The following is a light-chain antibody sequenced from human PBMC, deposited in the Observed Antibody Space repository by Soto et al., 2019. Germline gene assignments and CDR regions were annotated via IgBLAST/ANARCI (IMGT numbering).Light chain of an antibody. J-gene: IGLJ2*01. CDR1: FSDVGGYNY. Sequence: QSALTQPASVSGSPGQSITISCTGTFSDVGGYNYVSRYQQHPGKAPKLMIQDVSNRPSGVSDRFSGSKSGNTASLTISGLQAEDEAYYYCSSYTTSTTVLFGGGTKLTVL. CDR3: SSYTTSTTVL. V-gene: IGLV2-14*03. CDR2: DVS.